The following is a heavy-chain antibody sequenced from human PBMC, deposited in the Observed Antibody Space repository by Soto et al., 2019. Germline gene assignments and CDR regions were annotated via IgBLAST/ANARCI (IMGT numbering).Heavy chain of an antibody. J-gene: IGHJ3*02. CDR2: IYWDDDK. Sequence: SGPTLVKPTQTLTLTCTFSGFSLSTSGVGVGWIRQPPGKALEWLALIYWDDDKRYSPSLKSRLTITKDTSKNQVVLTMTNMDPVDTATYYCAHRGYYDSSGYHNAFDIWGQGTMVTVSS. CDR3: AHRGYYDSSGYHNAFDI. V-gene: IGHV2-5*02. CDR1: GFSLSTSGVG. D-gene: IGHD3-22*01.